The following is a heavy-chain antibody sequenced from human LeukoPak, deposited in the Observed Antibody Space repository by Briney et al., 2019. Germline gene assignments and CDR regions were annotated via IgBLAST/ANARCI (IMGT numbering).Heavy chain of an antibody. V-gene: IGHV1-2*02. CDR3: ARPRRANYYGSGSYDNYWYFDL. CDR2: INPNSGGT. D-gene: IGHD3-10*01. CDR1: GYTFTGCY. J-gene: IGHJ2*01. Sequence: ASVKVSCKASGYTFTGCYMHWVRQAPGQGLEWMGWINPNSGGTNYAQKFQGRVTMTRDTSISAAYMELSRLRSDDTAVYYCARPRRANYYGSGSYDNYWYFDLWGRGTLVTVSS.